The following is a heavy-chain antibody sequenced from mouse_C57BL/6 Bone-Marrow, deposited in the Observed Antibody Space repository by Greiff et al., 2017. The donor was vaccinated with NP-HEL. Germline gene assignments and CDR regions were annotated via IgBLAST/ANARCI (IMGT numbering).Heavy chain of an antibody. D-gene: IGHD2-2*01. J-gene: IGHJ3*01. CDR2: IYPRSGNT. Sequence: QVQLQQSGAELARPGASVKLSCKASGYTFTSYGISWVKQRTGQGLEWIGEIYPRSGNTYYNEKFKGKATLTADKSSSTAYMELRSLTSEDSAVDFCARGGYAWFAYWGQGTLVTVSA. V-gene: IGHV1-81*01. CDR3: ARGGYAWFAY. CDR1: GYTFTSYG.